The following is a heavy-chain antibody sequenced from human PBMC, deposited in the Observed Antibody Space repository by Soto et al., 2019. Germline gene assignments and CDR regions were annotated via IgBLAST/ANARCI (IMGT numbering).Heavy chain of an antibody. CDR1: GYTFTGYY. CDR2: INPNSGGT. D-gene: IGHD5-12*01. V-gene: IGHV1-2*02. Sequence: QVQLVQSGAEVKKPGASVKVSCKASGYTFTGYYMHWVRQAPGQGLEWMGWINPNSGGTNYAQKFQGRVTMTSDTFISTAYMELSRLRSDDTAVYYCARDQGRDGYNYGVDYWGQGTLVTVSS. J-gene: IGHJ4*02. CDR3: ARDQGRDGYNYGVDY.